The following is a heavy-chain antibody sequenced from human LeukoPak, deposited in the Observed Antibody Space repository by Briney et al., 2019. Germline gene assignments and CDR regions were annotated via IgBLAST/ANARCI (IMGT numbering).Heavy chain of an antibody. CDR2: INPNSGGT. CDR1: GYTFTGYY. V-gene: IGHV1-2*02. J-gene: IGHJ4*02. D-gene: IGHD3-10*01. CDR3: ARESSGSYYNLPGDY. Sequence: ASVKVSCKASGYTFTGYYMHWARQAPGQGLEWMGWINPNSGGTNYAQKFQGRVTMTRDTSISTAYMELSRLRSDDTAVYYCARESSGSYYNLPGDYWGQGTLVTVSS.